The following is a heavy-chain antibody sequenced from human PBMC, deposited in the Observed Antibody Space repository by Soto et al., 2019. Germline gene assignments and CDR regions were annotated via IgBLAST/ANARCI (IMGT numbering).Heavy chain of an antibody. Sequence: PVECLTISCKGSGYSFTKYWIAWVRQMPGKGLEWMGIIYPGDSDTRYSPSFQGQITISADKSINTAYLQWSSLKASDTATYYCARRGHSSGYMDYWGQGIPVTVSS. CDR3: ARRGHSSGYMDY. D-gene: IGHD3-22*01. V-gene: IGHV5-51*01. CDR1: GYSFTKYW. J-gene: IGHJ4*02. CDR2: IYPGDSDT.